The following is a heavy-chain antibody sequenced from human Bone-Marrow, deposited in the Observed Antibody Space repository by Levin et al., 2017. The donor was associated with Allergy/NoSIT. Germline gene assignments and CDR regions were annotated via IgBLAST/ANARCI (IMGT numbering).Heavy chain of an antibody. CDR2: ISSSSSYI. D-gene: IGHD3-3*01. Sequence: GESLKISCAASGFTFSSYSMNWVRQAPGKGLEWVSSISSSSSYIYYADSVKGRFTISRDNAKNSLYLQMNSLRAEDTAVYYCAREQTYYDFWSGYRNTYYFDYWGQGTLVTVSS. J-gene: IGHJ4*02. CDR3: AREQTYYDFWSGYRNTYYFDY. CDR1: GFTFSSYS. V-gene: IGHV3-21*01.